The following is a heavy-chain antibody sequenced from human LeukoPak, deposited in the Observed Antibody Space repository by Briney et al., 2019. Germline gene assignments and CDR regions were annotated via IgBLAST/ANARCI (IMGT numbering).Heavy chain of an antibody. V-gene: IGHV4-59*01. D-gene: IGHD1-26*01. CDR2: IYSSGST. J-gene: IGHJ4*02. CDR3: AREVPLVGALDY. Sequence: PSETLSLTCTVSGCSITGYHWSWIRQPPGKGLEWIGYIYSSGSTEYNPSLKSRLTISVDTSKNQLSLKLSSVTAADTAVYYCAREVPLVGALDYWGQGTLVTVSS. CDR1: GCSITGYH.